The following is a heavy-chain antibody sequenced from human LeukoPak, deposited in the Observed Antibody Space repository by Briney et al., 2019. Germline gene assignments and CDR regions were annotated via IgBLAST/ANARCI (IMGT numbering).Heavy chain of an antibody. D-gene: IGHD5-12*01. CDR1: GGSITSYH. Sequence: SETLSLTCTVSGGSITSYHWSWIRQPPGKGLEWIGYISYSGSTNYNPSLKSRVTISVDTSKNQFSLKLSSVTAADTAVYYCARDRRDSGYDLGDFDYWGQGTLVTVSS. V-gene: IGHV4-59*12. J-gene: IGHJ4*02. CDR3: ARDRRDSGYDLGDFDY. CDR2: ISYSGST.